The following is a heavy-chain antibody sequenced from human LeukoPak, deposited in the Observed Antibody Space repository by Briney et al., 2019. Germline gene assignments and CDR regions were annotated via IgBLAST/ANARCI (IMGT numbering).Heavy chain of an antibody. CDR1: GYSISSGYY. CDR3: ARGYYDFWSGYYLSDP. J-gene: IGHJ5*02. D-gene: IGHD3-3*01. Sequence: PSETLSLTCTVSGYSISSGYYWGWIRQPPGKGLEWIGSIYHRGSTYYNPSLKSRVTISVDTSKNQFSLKLISVTAADTAVYYCARGYYDFWSGYYLSDPWGQGTLVTVSS. CDR2: IYHRGST. V-gene: IGHV4-38-2*02.